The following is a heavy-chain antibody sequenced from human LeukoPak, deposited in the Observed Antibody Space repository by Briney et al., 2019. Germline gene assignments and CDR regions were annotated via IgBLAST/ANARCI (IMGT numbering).Heavy chain of an antibody. D-gene: IGHD3-22*01. CDR1: GFTFSSYG. CDR3: AKDDYYDTSGYRD. CDR2: ISGSGGST. Sequence: GGSLRLSCAASGFTFSSYGMSWVRQAPGKGLEWVSAISGSGGSTYYADSVKGRFTISRDNSKNTLYLQMNSLRAEDTAVYYCAKDDYYDTSGYRDWGQGTLVTVSS. J-gene: IGHJ4*02. V-gene: IGHV3-23*01.